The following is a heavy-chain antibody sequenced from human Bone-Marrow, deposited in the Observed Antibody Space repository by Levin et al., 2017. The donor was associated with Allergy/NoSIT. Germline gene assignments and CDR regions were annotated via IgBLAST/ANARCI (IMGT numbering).Heavy chain of an antibody. D-gene: IGHD4-17*01. CDR3: ARDGGGGDPQFDY. Sequence: PGGSLRLSCAASGFTFSRYWMSWVRQSPGKGLEWVANINQDGSEIYYVDSVKGRFTISRDNAKDSLYLQMNSLRAEDTALYYCARDGGGGDPQFDYRGQGAQVTVSS. J-gene: IGHJ4*02. V-gene: IGHV3-7*04. CDR2: INQDGSEI. CDR1: GFTFSRYW.